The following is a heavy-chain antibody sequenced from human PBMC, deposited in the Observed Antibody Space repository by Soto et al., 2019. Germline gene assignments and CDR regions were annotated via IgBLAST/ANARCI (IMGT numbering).Heavy chain of an antibody. D-gene: IGHD6-6*01. CDR2: IIPIFGTA. V-gene: IGHV1-69*13. CDR3: ADSSSSGSYYYYYGMDV. CDR1: GGTFSSYA. Sequence: SVKVSCKASGGTFSSYAISWVRQAPGQGLEWMGRIIPIFGTAIYAQKFQGRVTITADESTITAYMELSSLRSEDTAVYYCADSSSSGSYYYYYGMDVWGQGTTVTVSS. J-gene: IGHJ6*02.